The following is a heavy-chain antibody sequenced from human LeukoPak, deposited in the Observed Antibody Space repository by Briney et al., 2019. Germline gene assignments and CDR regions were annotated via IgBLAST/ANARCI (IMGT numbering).Heavy chain of an antibody. CDR1: GGSFSGYY. J-gene: IGHJ4*02. D-gene: IGHD3-3*01. V-gene: IGHV4-34*01. CDR2: INHSGST. CDR3: ARQYYDFWSGTKQFDY. Sequence: PSETLSLTCAVYGGSFSGYYWSWIRQPPGKGLEWIGEINHSGSTNYNPSLKSRVTISVDTSKNQFSLKLSSVTAADTAVYYRARQYYDFWSGTKQFDYWGQGTLVTVSS.